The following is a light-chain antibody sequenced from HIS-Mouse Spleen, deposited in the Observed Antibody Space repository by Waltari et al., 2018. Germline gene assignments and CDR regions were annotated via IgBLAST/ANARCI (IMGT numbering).Light chain of an antibody. CDR1: NIGSKS. CDR2: DVS. V-gene: IGLV3-21*02. CDR3: QVWDSSSDHYV. J-gene: IGLJ1*01. Sequence: SYVLTQPPSVSVAPGQTARITCGGNNIGSKSVHWYQQKPGQAPVLVVYDVSDGPSGIPERFSGSNSGNTATLTISRVEAGDEADYYCQVWDSSSDHYVFGTGTKVTVL.